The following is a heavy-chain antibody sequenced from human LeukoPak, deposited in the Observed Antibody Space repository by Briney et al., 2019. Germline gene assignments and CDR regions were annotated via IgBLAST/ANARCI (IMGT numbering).Heavy chain of an antibody. CDR1: GFTFSTCV. V-gene: IGHV3-23*01. J-gene: IGHJ5*02. D-gene: IGHD3-3*01. CDR3: AKGSSSWYGWFDP. CDR2: ISASAGST. Sequence: GGSLRLSCAASGFTFSTCVIGWARQAPGKGLEWVSGISASAGSTFYADSVKGRFTISRDNSKNTVSLQMNSLTAEDTAVYYCAKGSSSWYGWFDPWGQGTLVTVSS.